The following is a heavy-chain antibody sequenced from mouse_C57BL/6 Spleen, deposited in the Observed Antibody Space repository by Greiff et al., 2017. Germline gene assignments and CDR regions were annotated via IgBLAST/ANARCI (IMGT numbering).Heavy chain of an antibody. D-gene: IGHD1-1*01. CDR3: AKITTVYFDV. CDR2: IYPSDSET. V-gene: IGHV1-61*01. CDR1: GYTFTSYW. Sequence: QVQLQQPGAELVRPGSSVKLSCKASGYTFTSYWMDWVKQRPGQGLEWIGNIYPSDSETHYNQKFKDKATLTVDKSSSTAYMQLSSLTSEDSAVYYCAKITTVYFDVWGTGTTVTVSS. J-gene: IGHJ1*03.